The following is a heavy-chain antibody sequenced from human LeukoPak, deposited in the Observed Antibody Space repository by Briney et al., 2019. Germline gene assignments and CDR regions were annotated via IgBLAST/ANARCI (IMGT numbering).Heavy chain of an antibody. CDR2: ISSSSSYI. CDR3: ARVVGSSSSWVDC. D-gene: IGHD6-13*01. J-gene: IGHJ4*02. Sequence: PGGSLRLSCAASGFTFSTYNMNWVRQAPGKGLEWVSSISSSSSYIYYVDSVKGRFTISRDNAKNSLYLQMNSLRAEDTAVYYCARVVGSSSSWVDCWGQGTLVTVSS. V-gene: IGHV3-21*01. CDR1: GFTFSTYN.